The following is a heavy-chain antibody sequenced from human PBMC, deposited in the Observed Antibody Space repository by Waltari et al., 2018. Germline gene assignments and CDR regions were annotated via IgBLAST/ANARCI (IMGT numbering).Heavy chain of an antibody. CDR2: SIAIFGTA. V-gene: IGHV1-69*01. CDR3: AGGVDHYEFRSQIWVGVNV. CDR1: GGPFSRCV. D-gene: IGHD3-3*01. J-gene: IGHJ6*02. Sequence: MQLLQCGAEVKKPGSSVTVSCKASGGPFSRCVILWVRRAPGERLEWMGGSIAIFGTADYAQKFQSRFSITAEESPSTAYMELSRIRSEDTTVYYSAGGVDHYEFRSQIWVGVNVWGQGTTVTVSS.